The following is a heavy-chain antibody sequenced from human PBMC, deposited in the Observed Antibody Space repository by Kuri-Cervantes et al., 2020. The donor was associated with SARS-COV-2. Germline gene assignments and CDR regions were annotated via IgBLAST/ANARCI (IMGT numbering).Heavy chain of an antibody. V-gene: IGHV3-23*01. CDR1: GSTVSSNY. CDR3: AKDRYQLLSNWFDP. D-gene: IGHD2-2*01. CDR2: ISGSGGSK. J-gene: IGHJ5*02. Sequence: GESLMISWAASGSTVSSNYMCWVRQARGKGLEWGSAISGSGGSKYYADSVKGRFTITRDTSKNTLYLQMNSLRAEDTAVYYCAKDRYQLLSNWFDPWGQGTLVTVSS.